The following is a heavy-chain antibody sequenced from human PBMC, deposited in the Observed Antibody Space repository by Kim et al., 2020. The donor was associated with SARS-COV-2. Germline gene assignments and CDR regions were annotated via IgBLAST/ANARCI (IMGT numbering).Heavy chain of an antibody. CDR1: GGSISSYY. V-gene: IGHV4-59*01. CDR2: IYYSGST. D-gene: IGHD1-20*01. CDR3: AREGYNWNDVRYFDY. Sequence: SETLSLTCTVSGGSISSYYWSWIRQPPGKGLEWIGYIYYSGSTNYNPSLKSRVTISVDTSKNQFSLKLSSVTAADTAVDYCAREGYNWNDVRYFDYWGQGTLVTVSS. J-gene: IGHJ4*02.